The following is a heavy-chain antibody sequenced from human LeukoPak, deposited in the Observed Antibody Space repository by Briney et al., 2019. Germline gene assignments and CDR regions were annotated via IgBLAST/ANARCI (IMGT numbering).Heavy chain of an antibody. V-gene: IGHV4-4*07. D-gene: IGHD6-13*01. CDR2: IDTSGNT. Sequence: SETLSLTCTVSGCSISNYYWTWIRQPPGKGLEWIGRIDTSGNTNYKPSLKSRVTMSVDTSKNQFSLKLSSVTAADTAVYYCARVSSSWYQDWYFDLWGRGTLVTVSS. J-gene: IGHJ2*01. CDR3: ARVSSSWYQDWYFDL. CDR1: GCSISNYY.